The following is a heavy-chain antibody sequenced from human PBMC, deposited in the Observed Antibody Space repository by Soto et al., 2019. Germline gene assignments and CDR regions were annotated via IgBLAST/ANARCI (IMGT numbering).Heavy chain of an antibody. D-gene: IGHD3-22*01. V-gene: IGHV4-38-2*01. Sequence: KPSETLSLTCAVSGYSISSGYYWGWIRQPPGKGLEWIGSIYHSGSTYYNPSPKSRVTISVDTSKNQFSLKLSSVTAADTAVYYCARGSGVVARLIFDIWGQGTMVTVSS. CDR1: GYSISSGYY. J-gene: IGHJ3*02. CDR3: ARGSGVVARLIFDI. CDR2: IYHSGST.